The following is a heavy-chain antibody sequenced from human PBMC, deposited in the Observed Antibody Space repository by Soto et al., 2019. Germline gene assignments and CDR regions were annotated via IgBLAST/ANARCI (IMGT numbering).Heavy chain of an antibody. D-gene: IGHD3-3*01. CDR1: WYTFTSYG. CDR3: ARGVTIFGVVIIEADDAFDI. V-gene: IGHV1-18*04. J-gene: IGHJ3*02. CDR2: ISAYNGNT. Sequence: ASVKVSCTASWYTFTSYGISWVRESPVQGLEWMGWISAYNGNTNYAQKLQGRVTMTTDTSTSTAYMELRRLRSDDTAVYYCARGVTIFGVVIIEADDAFDIWGQGTMVTVSS.